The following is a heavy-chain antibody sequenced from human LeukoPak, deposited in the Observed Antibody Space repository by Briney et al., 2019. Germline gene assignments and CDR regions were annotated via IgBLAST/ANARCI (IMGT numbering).Heavy chain of an antibody. Sequence: GGSLRLSCAASGFTLSSYTTNWVRQAPGKGLEWVSTISGGGGRTWYADSVKGRFTISRDHSKNTVDVQLNSLRAEDTAVYYCAKFRGSEKTAIDCWGQGTLVTVSS. CDR1: GFTLSSYT. CDR2: ISGGGGRT. CDR3: AKFRGSEKTAIDC. D-gene: IGHD6-25*01. V-gene: IGHV3-23*01. J-gene: IGHJ4*02.